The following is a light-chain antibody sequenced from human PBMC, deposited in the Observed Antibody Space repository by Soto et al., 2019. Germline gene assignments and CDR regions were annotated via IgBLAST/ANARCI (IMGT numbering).Light chain of an antibody. Sequence: DIQMTQSPSSLSASIGDRVTITCQASPAINIYLNWYRQKLGKAPDLLIYEASNLQNGVPSRFTGGGSGTHFTLTINRLQPEDSGTYYCQQYDNLPVTFGPGTKLDI. CDR2: EAS. CDR3: QQYDNLPVT. J-gene: IGKJ3*01. V-gene: IGKV1-33*01. CDR1: PAINIY.